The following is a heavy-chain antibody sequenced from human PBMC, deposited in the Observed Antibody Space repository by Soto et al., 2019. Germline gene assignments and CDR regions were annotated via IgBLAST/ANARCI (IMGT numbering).Heavy chain of an antibody. Sequence: SETLSLTCTVSGASISSGDYFWSWIRQSPGKGLEWIGYIYDSGSSYYNPSLKSRVTMSVDTSKNQFSLKLRSVTAADTAVYYCAREKGYISGPKNFDYWGQGTLVTVSS. J-gene: IGHJ4*02. D-gene: IGHD5-12*01. CDR2: IYDSGSS. CDR3: AREKGYISGPKNFDY. V-gene: IGHV4-30-4*01. CDR1: GASISSGDYF.